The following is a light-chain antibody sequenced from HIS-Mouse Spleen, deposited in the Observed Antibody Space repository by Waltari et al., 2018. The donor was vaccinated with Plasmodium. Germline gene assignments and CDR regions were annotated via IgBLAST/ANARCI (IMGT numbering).Light chain of an antibody. Sequence: QPVLTQPPSFSASPGESAILPCTLPSDITAGSYTINWYTQKPGSPPRYLLYYYSDSGKGQGSGVPSRFSGSKDASANTGILLISGLQSEDEADYYCMIWPSNASGVFGGGTKLTVL. V-gene: IGLV5-37*01. CDR1: SDITAGSYT. CDR3: MIWPSNASGV. J-gene: IGLJ3*02. CDR2: YYSDSGK.